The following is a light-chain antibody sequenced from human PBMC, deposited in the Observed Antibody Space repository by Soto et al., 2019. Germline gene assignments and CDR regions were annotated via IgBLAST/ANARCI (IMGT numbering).Light chain of an antibody. CDR1: SSDVGGYNY. CDR3: SSYAGSNIRYV. Sequence: QSVLTQPPSASGSPGQSVTISCTGISSDVGGYNYVSWYQQHPGKAPKLMIYEVSKRPSGVPDRFSGSKSGNTASLTVSGLQAEDEADYYCSSYAGSNIRYVFGTGTKVTVL. CDR2: EVS. J-gene: IGLJ1*01. V-gene: IGLV2-8*01.